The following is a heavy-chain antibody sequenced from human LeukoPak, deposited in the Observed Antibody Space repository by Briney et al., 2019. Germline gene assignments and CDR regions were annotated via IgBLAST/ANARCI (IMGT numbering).Heavy chain of an antibody. CDR2: IKQDGSGQ. D-gene: IGHD6-19*01. V-gene: IGHV3-7*01. CDR3: AKERSLEIAVAGTIFDY. CDR1: GFTFSTYW. J-gene: IGHJ4*02. Sequence: GGSLRLSCAASGFTFSTYWMTWVRQAPGKGLEWVANIKQDGSGQYYVDSVKGRFTISRDNAKNSLYLQMSSLRAEDTAVYYCAKERSLEIAVAGTIFDYWGQGTLVTVSS.